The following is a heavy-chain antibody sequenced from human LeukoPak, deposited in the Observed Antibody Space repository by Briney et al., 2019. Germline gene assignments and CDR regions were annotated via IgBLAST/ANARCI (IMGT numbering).Heavy chain of an antibody. J-gene: IGHJ3*02. CDR2: IYYSGST. CDR1: GGSISSYY. D-gene: IGHD3-22*01. Sequence: SETLSLTCTVSGGSISSYYWSWIRQPPGKGLEWIGYIYYSGSTNYNPSLKSRVTISVDTSKNQFSLKLSSVTAADTAVYYCARDPRRYYYDSSGIMGFDIWGQGTMVTVSS. V-gene: IGHV4-59*01. CDR3: ARDPRRYYYDSSGIMGFDI.